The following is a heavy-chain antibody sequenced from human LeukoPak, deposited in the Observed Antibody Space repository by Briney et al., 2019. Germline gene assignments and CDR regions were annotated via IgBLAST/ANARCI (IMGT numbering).Heavy chain of an antibody. Sequence: PGGSLRLSCAASGFTFSSYAMHWVRQAPGKGLEWVAVISYDGSNKYYADSVKGRFTISRDNSKNTLYLQTNSLRAEDTAVYYCARVVGGYSGYEDYWGQGTLVTVSS. D-gene: IGHD5-12*01. V-gene: IGHV3-30*04. CDR3: ARVVGGYSGYEDY. CDR2: ISYDGSNK. J-gene: IGHJ4*02. CDR1: GFTFSSYA.